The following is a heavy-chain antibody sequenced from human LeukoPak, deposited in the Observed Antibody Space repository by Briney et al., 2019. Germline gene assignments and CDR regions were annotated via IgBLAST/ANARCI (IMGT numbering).Heavy chain of an antibody. V-gene: IGHV1-2*02. CDR1: GYTFTGYY. CDR2: INPNSGGT. J-gene: IGHJ4*02. D-gene: IGHD3-10*01. CDR3: ARYYIEGRCFDY. Sequence: ASVKVSCKASGYTFTGYYIHWVRQAPGQGLKWMGWINPNSGGTNYAQKFQGRVTMTRDTSIRTAYMELSRLRSDDTAMYYCARYYIEGRCFDYWGQGTLVTVSS.